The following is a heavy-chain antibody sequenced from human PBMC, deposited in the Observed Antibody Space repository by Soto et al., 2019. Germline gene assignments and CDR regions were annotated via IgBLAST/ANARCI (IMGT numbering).Heavy chain of an antibody. J-gene: IGHJ6*02. CDR1: GFTFDDYV. CDR3: AKDKSNGMDV. CDR2: ISWNSNSI. V-gene: IGHV3-9*01. Sequence: GGSLRLSCAASGFTFDDYVMHWVRQAPGKGLEWVSSISWNSNSIVYADSVKGRFTISRDNAKNFLYLQMNSLRPEDTALYYCAKDKSNGMDVWGQGTTVTVSS.